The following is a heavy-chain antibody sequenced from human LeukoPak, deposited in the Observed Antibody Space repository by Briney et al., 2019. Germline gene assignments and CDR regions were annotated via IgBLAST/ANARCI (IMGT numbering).Heavy chain of an antibody. CDR3: ARDSTFGGVIVPSSFDY. Sequence: GGSLRLSCAASGFTFSSYSMNWVRQAPGKELEWVSSISSSSSYIYYADSVKGRFTISRDNAKNSLYLQMNSLRAEDTAVYYCARDSTFGGVIVPSSFDYWGQGTLVTVSS. D-gene: IGHD3-16*02. CDR1: GFTFSSYS. V-gene: IGHV3-21*01. J-gene: IGHJ4*02. CDR2: ISSSSSYI.